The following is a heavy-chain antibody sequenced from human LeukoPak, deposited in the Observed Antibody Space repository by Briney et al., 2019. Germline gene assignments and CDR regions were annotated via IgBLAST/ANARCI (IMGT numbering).Heavy chain of an antibody. CDR3: ARPYYDFWSGPGVFDY. Sequence: PSETLSLTCAVYGGSFSGYYWSWVRQPPGKGLEWIGEINHSGSTNYNPSLKSRVTISVDTSKNQFSLKLSSVTAADTAVYYCARPYYDFWSGPGVFDYWGQGTLVTVSS. D-gene: IGHD3-3*01. J-gene: IGHJ4*02. V-gene: IGHV4-34*01. CDR1: GGSFSGYY. CDR2: INHSGST.